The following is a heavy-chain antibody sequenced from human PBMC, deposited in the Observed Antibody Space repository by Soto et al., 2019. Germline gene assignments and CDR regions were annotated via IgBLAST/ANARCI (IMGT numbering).Heavy chain of an antibody. CDR2: IIPIFGTA. J-gene: IGHJ4*02. CDR1: GWTFSSYA. V-gene: IGHV1-69*13. D-gene: IGHD3-9*01. CDR3: AREVISRYYDILTGYPDY. Sequence: SVKVSCKACGWTFSSYAISWVRQAPGQGLEWMGGIIPIFGTANYAQKFQGRVTITADESTSTAYMELSSLRSEDTAVYYCAREVISRYYDILTGYPDYWGQGTLFTVSS.